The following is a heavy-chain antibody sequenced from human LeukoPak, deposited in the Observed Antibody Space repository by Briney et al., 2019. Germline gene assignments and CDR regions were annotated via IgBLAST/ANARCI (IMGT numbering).Heavy chain of an antibody. CDR1: GFTFDDYA. D-gene: IGHD1-14*01. CDR3: AKGIISVSGYIDY. Sequence: PGRSLRLSCAASGFTFDDYAMHWVRQAPGKGLEWVSGICWNSGSIGYADSVKGRFTISRDNAKNSLYLQMNSLRAEDTALYYCAKGIISVSGYIDYWGQGTLVTVSS. CDR2: ICWNSGSI. J-gene: IGHJ4*02. V-gene: IGHV3-9*01.